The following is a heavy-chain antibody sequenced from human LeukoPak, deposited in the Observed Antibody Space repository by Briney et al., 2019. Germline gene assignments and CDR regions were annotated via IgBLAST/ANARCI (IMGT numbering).Heavy chain of an antibody. CDR3: ARTSPTSHFDF. CDR1: GFTFTTYR. J-gene: IGHJ4*02. V-gene: IGHV3-74*01. CDR2: INGDGNNS. Sequence: PGGSLRLSCVASGFTFTTYRMHWVRQAPGKGLVWVSRINGDGNNSNYADSVKGRFTISRDNARNTLYLQMNGLRAEDTALYYCARTSPTSHFDFWGQGTLVTVSS. D-gene: IGHD3-16*01.